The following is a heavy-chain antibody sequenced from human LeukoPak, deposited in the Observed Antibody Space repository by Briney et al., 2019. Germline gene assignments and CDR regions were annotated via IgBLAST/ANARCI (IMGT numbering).Heavy chain of an antibody. D-gene: IGHD1-26*01. J-gene: IGHJ3*02. CDR2: IIPIFGTA. CDR1: GGTFSSYA. V-gene: IGHV1-69*05. Sequence: SVKVSCKASGGTFSSYAISWVRQAPGQGLEWMGRIIPIFGTANYAQKFQGRVTITTDESTSTAYMELSSLRSEDTAVYYCSRSGSYSNAVAFDIWGKGTMVTVSS. CDR3: SRSGSYSNAVAFDI.